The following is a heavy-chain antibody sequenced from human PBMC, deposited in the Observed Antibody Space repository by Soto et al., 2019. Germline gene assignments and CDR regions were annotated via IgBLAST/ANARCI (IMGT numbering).Heavy chain of an antibody. CDR1: GGSISGYY. Sequence: SETLSLTCTVSGGSISGYYWSWIRQPPGKGLEWIGYIYYSGSTNYNPSLKSRVTISVDTSKNQFSLKLSSVTAADTAVYYCARGYDSSGYYLSYNWFDPWGQGTLVTVSS. CDR3: ARGYDSSGYYLSYNWFDP. J-gene: IGHJ5*02. CDR2: IYYSGST. V-gene: IGHV4-59*01. D-gene: IGHD3-22*01.